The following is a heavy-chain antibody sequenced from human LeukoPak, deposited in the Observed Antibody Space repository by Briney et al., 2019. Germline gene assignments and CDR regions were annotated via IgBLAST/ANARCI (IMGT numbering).Heavy chain of an antibody. D-gene: IGHD6-19*01. CDR3: ARDGYSSGWTQYWYFDL. Sequence: SETLSLTCTVSGGSISSYYWSWIRQPAGRGREWIGRIYTSGSTNYNPSLKSRVTMSVDTSKNQFSLKLSSVTAADTAVYYCARDGYSSGWTQYWYFDLWGRGTLVTVSS. CDR1: GGSISSYY. J-gene: IGHJ2*01. CDR2: IYTSGST. V-gene: IGHV4-4*07.